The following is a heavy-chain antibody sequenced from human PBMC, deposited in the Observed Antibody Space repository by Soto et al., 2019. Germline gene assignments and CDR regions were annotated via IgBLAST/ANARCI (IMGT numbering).Heavy chain of an antibody. CDR1: GFTFTSSA. D-gene: IGHD2-8*01. J-gene: IGHJ4*02. CDR3: TRGTSLYGPDDYIDY. Sequence: SVTVSCKASGFTFTSSAVQWVRQARGQRLEWIGWIVVGSGNTNYAQKFQERVTITRDMSTSTAYMELSSLRSEDTAVYYCTRGTSLYGPDDYIDYSGQGTLVTVSS. CDR2: IVVGSGNT. V-gene: IGHV1-58*01.